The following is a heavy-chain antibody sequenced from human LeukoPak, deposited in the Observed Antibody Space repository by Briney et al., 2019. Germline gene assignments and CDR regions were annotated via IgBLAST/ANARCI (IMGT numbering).Heavy chain of an antibody. CDR3: ARDTAMVVPSGDNWFDP. V-gene: IGHV4-34*01. D-gene: IGHD5-18*01. CDR2: INHSGST. CDR1: GGSFSGYY. Sequence: PSETLSLTCAVYGGSFSGYYWSCIRQPPGKGLEWIGEINHSGSTNYNPSLKSRVTMSVDTSKNQFSLKLSSVTAAHTAVYYCARDTAMVVPSGDNWFDPWGQGTLVTVSS. J-gene: IGHJ5*02.